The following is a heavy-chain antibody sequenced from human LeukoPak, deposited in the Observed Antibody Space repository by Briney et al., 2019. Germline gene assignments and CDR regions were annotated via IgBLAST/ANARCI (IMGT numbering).Heavy chain of an antibody. V-gene: IGHV1-2*02. CDR2: MNPDSGGA. D-gene: IGHD3-10*01. J-gene: IGHJ4*02. CDR3: ARGLLRELLGLDY. Sequence: ASVKVSCKTSGYTFTGHYMHWGRQAPGQGPEWMGWMNPDSGGANYAQNFQGRVTMTRDTSISTAYMELSGLTSEDTAVYYCARGLLRELLGLDYWGQGTLVTVSS. CDR1: GYTFTGHY.